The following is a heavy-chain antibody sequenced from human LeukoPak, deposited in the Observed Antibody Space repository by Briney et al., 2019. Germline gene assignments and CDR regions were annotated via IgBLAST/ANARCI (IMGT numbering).Heavy chain of an antibody. D-gene: IGHD5-24*01. CDR2: IIPILGIV. CDR3: ARDPEMATITDWFDP. V-gene: IGHV1-69*04. CDR1: GGTFSSYA. Sequence: SVKVSCKASGGTFSSYAISWVRQAPGQGLEWMGRIIPILGIVNYAQKFQGRVTITADKSTSTAYMELSSLRSEDTAVYYCARDPEMATITDWFDPWGQGTLVTVSS. J-gene: IGHJ5*02.